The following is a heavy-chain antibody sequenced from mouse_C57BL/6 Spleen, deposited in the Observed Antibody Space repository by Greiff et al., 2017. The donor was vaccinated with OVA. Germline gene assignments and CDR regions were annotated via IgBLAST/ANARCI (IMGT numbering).Heavy chain of an antibody. CDR2: ISNGGGST. Sequence: EVQRVESGGGLVQPGGSLKLSCAASGFTFRDYYMYWVRQTPEKRLEWVAYISNGGGSTYYPDTVKGRFTISRDNAKNTLYLQMSRLKSEDTAMYYCAITDFDVWGTGTTVTVSS. CDR3: AITDFDV. V-gene: IGHV5-12*01. J-gene: IGHJ1*03. CDR1: GFTFRDYY.